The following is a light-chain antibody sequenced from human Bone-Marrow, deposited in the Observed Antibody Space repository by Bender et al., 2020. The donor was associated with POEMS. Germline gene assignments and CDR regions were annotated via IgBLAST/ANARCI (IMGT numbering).Light chain of an antibody. CDR1: SSDVGVYNY. CDR2: DVT. CDR3: KSYVQSNKLL. V-gene: IGLV2-8*01. Sequence: QSALTQPPSASGSPGQSVTISCTGASSDVGVYNYVSWYQQYPGKAPKLMIFDVTKRPSGVPDRFSGSKSGNTASLTVSGLQSEDEADYYCKSYVQSNKLLVGGGTKLTVL. J-gene: IGLJ2*01.